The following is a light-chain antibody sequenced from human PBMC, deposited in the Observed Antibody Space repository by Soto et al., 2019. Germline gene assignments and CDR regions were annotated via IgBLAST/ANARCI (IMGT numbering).Light chain of an antibody. CDR2: NTN. V-gene: IGLV1-44*01. Sequence: QLVLTQPPSASGTPGQRVTISCSGSTSNIGSNAVHWYQQLPGTAPKLLIYNTNQRPSGAPDRFSGSKSGTSASLAISGLQSEDEADYYCATWDDSPRDVVFGGGTKLTVL. CDR3: ATWDDSPRDVV. CDR1: TSNIGSNA. J-gene: IGLJ2*01.